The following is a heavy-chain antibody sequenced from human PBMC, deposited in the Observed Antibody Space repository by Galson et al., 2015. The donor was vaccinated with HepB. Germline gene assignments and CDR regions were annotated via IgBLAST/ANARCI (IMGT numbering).Heavy chain of an antibody. CDR2: IIPIFGTA. D-gene: IGHD5-12*01. Sequence: SVKVSCKASGGTFSSYAISWVRQAPGQGLEWMGGIIPIFGTANYAQKFQGRVTITADKSTSTAYMELSSLRSEDTAVYYCAILRKRGYSGYESVEGIKDVWGQGTTVTVSS. CDR3: AILRKRGYSGYESVEGIKDV. J-gene: IGHJ6*02. V-gene: IGHV1-69*06. CDR1: GGTFSSYA.